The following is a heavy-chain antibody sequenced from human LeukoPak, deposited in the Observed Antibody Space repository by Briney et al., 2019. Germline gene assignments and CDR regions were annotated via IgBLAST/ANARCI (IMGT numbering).Heavy chain of an antibody. V-gene: IGHV3-74*01. D-gene: IGHD6-13*01. CDR1: GFTFSSHW. Sequence: GGSLRLSCAASGFTFSSHWMHWVRQAPGKGLVWISRINNDGGNAVYADSVNGRFTVSRDNSKNTIYLQMNSLRAEDTALYYCAKAAAAPGFDFWGQGTLVTVSS. CDR3: AKAAAAPGFDF. J-gene: IGHJ4*02. CDR2: INNDGGNA.